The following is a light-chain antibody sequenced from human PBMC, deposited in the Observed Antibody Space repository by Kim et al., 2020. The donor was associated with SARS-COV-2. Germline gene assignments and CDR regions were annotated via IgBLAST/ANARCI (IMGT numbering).Light chain of an antibody. V-gene: IGKV1-5*03. J-gene: IGKJ2*01. Sequence: DIQMTQSPSILSASVGDRVTITCRASESVSSWVAWYQQKPGKAPKVLIYKSSSLESGVPSRFSGRGSGTEFTLTISSLQPDDFAIYYGQQYNSSPITFGQGTKVDIK. CDR3: QQYNSSPIT. CDR2: KSS. CDR1: ESVSSW.